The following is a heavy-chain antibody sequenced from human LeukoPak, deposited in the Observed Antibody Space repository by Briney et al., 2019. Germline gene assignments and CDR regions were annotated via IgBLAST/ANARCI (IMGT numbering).Heavy chain of an antibody. D-gene: IGHD1-26*01. V-gene: IGHV3-21*01. J-gene: IGHJ4*02. CDR3: ARVLYSGSYQFDY. CDR1: GLTFSSYS. Sequence: GGSLRLSCAASGLTFSSYSMNWVRQAPGKGLEWVSSISSSSSYIYYADSVKGRFTISRDNAKNSLYLQMNSLRAEDTAVYYCARVLYSGSYQFDYWGQGTLVTVSS. CDR2: ISSSSSYI.